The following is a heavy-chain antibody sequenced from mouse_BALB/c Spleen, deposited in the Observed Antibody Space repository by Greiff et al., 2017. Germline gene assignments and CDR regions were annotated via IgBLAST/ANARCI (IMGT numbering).Heavy chain of an antibody. CDR1: GFNIKDTY. V-gene: IGHV14-3*02. CDR2: IDPANGNT. D-gene: IGHD2-2*01. J-gene: IGHJ4*01. Sequence: EVKLQESGAELVKPGASVKLSCTASGFNIKDTYMHWVKQRPEQGLEWIGRIDPANGNTKYDPKFQGKATITADTSSNTAYLQLSSLTSEDTAVYYCAYGYDGYAMDYWGQGTSVTVSS. CDR3: AYGYDGYAMDY.